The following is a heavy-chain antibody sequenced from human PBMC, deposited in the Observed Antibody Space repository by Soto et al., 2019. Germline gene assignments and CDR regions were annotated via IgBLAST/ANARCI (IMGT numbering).Heavy chain of an antibody. Sequence: PGESLKISCKGSGYSFTSYWISWVRQMPGKGLEWMGRIDPSDSYTNYSPSFQGHVTISADKSISTAYLQWSSLKASDTAMYYCARHPTTYYYDSSGYDLYGLAVWGQGTTVIVSS. CDR3: ARHPTTYYYDSSGYDLYGLAV. D-gene: IGHD3-22*01. J-gene: IGHJ6*01. CDR2: IDPSDSYT. V-gene: IGHV5-10-1*01. CDR1: GYSFTSYW.